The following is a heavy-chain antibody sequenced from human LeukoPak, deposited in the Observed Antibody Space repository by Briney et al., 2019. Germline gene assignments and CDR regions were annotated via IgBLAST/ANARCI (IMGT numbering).Heavy chain of an antibody. CDR2: ISSSSSTI. V-gene: IGHV3-48*01. CDR3: ARRGGADY. Sequence: GGSLRLSCAASGFTFSSYSMNWVRQAPGKGLEWVSYISSSSSTIYYADSVKGRFTISRDNAKNSLYLQMNSLRAEDTAVYYCARRGGADYWGQGTLVTVSS. J-gene: IGHJ4*02. CDR1: GFTFSSYS. D-gene: IGHD3-16*01.